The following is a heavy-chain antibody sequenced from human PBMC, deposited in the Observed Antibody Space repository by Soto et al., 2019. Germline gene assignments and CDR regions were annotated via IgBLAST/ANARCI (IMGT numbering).Heavy chain of an antibody. V-gene: IGHV1-46*01. D-gene: IGHD5-18*01. CDR3: ASQIGYSYGYGIDYFDY. CDR1: GYTFTSYY. J-gene: IGHJ4*02. CDR2: INPSGGST. Sequence: ASVKVSCKASGYTFTSYYMHWVRQAPGQGLEWMGIINPSGGSTSYAQKFQGRVTMTRDTSTSTVYMELSSLRSEDTAVYYCASQIGYSYGYGIDYFDYWGQGTLVTVSS.